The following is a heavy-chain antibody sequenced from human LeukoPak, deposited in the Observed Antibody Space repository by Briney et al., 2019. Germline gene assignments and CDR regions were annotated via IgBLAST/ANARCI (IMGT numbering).Heavy chain of an antibody. D-gene: IGHD3-3*01. CDR3: ARDFDFWSAYSSFDY. Sequence: ASVKVSCKASGYTFTGYYIHWVRQVPGQGLGWMGWINPNNGDTTHAQKFQGRVTMTRDTSISTAYMELSRLTSDDTAMYFCARDFDFWSAYSSFDYWGQGTLVTVSS. CDR2: INPNNGDT. V-gene: IGHV1-2*02. CDR1: GYTFTGYY. J-gene: IGHJ4*02.